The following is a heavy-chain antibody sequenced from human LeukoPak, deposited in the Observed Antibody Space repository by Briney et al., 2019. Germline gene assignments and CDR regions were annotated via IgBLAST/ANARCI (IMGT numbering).Heavy chain of an antibody. CDR3: ARDHCRRGSCLGGH. D-gene: IGHD2-15*01. CDR2: VIPSLDVS. J-gene: IGHJ4*02. Sequence: SVKVSCKASGDTFITYTFSWVRQAPGQGLEWMGRVIPSLDVSNYAEKFQGRVTINADKSSSTTYMELTSLRSEDTAMYYCARDHCRRGSCLGGHWGQGTLVTVSS. CDR1: GDTFITYT. V-gene: IGHV1-69*04.